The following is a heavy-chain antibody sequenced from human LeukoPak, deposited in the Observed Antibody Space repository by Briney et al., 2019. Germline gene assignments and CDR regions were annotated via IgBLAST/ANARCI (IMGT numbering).Heavy chain of an antibody. Sequence: GGSLRLSCAASGFTFSNAWMSWVRQAPGKGLEWVGRIKSKTDGGTTDYAAPVKGRFTISRDDSKNTLYLQMNSLKTEDTAVYYCTADRYDFWSGYTDYWGQGTLVTVSS. D-gene: IGHD3-3*01. J-gene: IGHJ4*02. V-gene: IGHV3-15*01. CDR1: GFTFSNAW. CDR3: TADRYDFWSGYTDY. CDR2: IKSKTDGGTT.